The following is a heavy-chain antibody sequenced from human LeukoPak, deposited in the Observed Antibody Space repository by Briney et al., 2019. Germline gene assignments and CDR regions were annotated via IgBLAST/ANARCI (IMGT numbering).Heavy chain of an antibody. V-gene: IGHV3-23*01. J-gene: IGHJ4*02. CDR3: SKAMTASTYYFDS. CDR2: ISVSDGST. D-gene: IGHD2-21*02. CDR1: GFTFSSYA. Sequence: GRSLRLSCVASGFTFSSYAMSWVRQAPGKGLEWVSVISVSDGSTYYADSVKGRFTISRDNSKNTLYLQMNGLRAEDTAIYYCSKAMTASTYYFDSWGQGTLVTVSS.